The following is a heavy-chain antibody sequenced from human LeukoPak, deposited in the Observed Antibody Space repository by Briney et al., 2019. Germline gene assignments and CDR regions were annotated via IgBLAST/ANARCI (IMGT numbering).Heavy chain of an antibody. V-gene: IGHV3-66*02. CDR3: ATSYCSGGNCYPQYFQH. CDR2: LYSGGNT. CDR1: GFTVSSNY. J-gene: IGHJ1*01. Sequence: PGGSLRLSCAASGFTVSSNYMSWVRQAPGKGLEWVSLLYSGGNTNYSDSAKGRFTISRDNSKNTLYLQMNSLRAEDTAVYYCATSYCSGGNCYPQYFQHWGQGTLVTVSS. D-gene: IGHD2-15*01.